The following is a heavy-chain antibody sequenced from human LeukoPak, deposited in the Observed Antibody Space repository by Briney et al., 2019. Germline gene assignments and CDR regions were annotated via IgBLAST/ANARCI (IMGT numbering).Heavy chain of an antibody. CDR1: GFTFSSYA. V-gene: IGHV3-23*01. D-gene: IGHD3-22*01. Sequence: GSSLLSSSASAGFTFSSYAMWWGRQAPGRGLEGFSAISGSGGSTYYADSVKGRFTISRDNSKNSLYLQMNSLRAEDTAVYYCAKVDDSSGYYFYYFDYWGQGTLVTVSS. CDR3: AKVDDSSGYYFYYFDY. J-gene: IGHJ4*02. CDR2: ISGSGGST.